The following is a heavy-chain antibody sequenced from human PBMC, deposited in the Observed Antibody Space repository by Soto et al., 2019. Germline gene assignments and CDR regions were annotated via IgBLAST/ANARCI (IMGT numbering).Heavy chain of an antibody. D-gene: IGHD3-10*01. CDR2: TNPNNGST. J-gene: IGHJ4*02. CDR1: GDTFIRHY. CDR3: ARDVNTYFGPGSLHGYFDY. V-gene: IGHV1-2*02. Sequence: ASVKVSCKLSGDTFIRHYIHWVRQAPGKGLEWIGWTNPNNGSTRYAQKFQGRVTMTRDTSITTVYVELSSLRSDDTAVYFCARDVNTYFGPGSLHGYFDYWGQGTQVTVSS.